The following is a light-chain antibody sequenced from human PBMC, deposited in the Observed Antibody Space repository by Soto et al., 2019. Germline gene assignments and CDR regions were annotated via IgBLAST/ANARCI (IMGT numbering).Light chain of an antibody. V-gene: IGKV3-15*01. J-gene: IGKJ1*01. CDR3: QQYNSWPWT. Sequence: EIVMTQSPATLSVSSGKRATLSCRASQSISSNLAWYQQKPGQAPRFLIYGASTRATGIPARFSGSGSGTEFTLTISSLQSVDFAVYSCQQYNSWPWTFGQGTKVDIK. CDR2: GAS. CDR1: QSISSN.